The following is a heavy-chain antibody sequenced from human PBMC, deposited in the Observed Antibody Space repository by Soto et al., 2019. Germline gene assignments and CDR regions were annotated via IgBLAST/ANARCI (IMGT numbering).Heavy chain of an antibody. J-gene: IGHJ4*02. CDR3: VGGGLSYFDY. Sequence: EVQVVESGGGLVQPGGSLRLSCAASGFPFSTFEMNWVRQAPGKGLEWLSYIRGTGETVYADSVRGRFTISRDNAKNSLYLQMSSLRDEDTGVYFCVGGGLSYFDYWGQGALVTVSS. D-gene: IGHD3-16*01. CDR2: IRGTGET. CDR1: GFPFSTFE. V-gene: IGHV3-48*03.